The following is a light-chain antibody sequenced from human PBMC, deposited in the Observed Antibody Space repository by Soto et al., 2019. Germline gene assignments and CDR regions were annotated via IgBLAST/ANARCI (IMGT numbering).Light chain of an antibody. V-gene: IGLV2-14*01. Sequence: QSALTQPASVSGSPGQSITISCTGTSREVGGYNCVSWYQQHPGKAPKFMIYDVSNRPSGVSNRFSGSKSGNTASLTISGLQAEDEADYYCCSYTTSNTRQIVFGTGTKVTVL. J-gene: IGLJ1*01. CDR1: SREVGGYNC. CDR2: DVS. CDR3: CSYTTSNTRQIV.